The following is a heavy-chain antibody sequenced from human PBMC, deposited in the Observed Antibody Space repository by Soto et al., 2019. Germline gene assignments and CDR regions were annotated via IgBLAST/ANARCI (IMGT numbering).Heavy chain of an antibody. Sequence: ASVKVSCKASGYNFNTFDIYWVRQATGHGLEWMGWMNPNSGNTNYAQKLQGRVTMTTDTSTSTAYMEVRSLRSDDTAVYYCARDLDWRRYHELSYWGQGTLVTVSS. V-gene: IGHV1-18*01. CDR2: MNPNSGNT. D-gene: IGHD2-2*01. CDR1: GYNFNTFD. J-gene: IGHJ4*02. CDR3: ARDLDWRRYHELSY.